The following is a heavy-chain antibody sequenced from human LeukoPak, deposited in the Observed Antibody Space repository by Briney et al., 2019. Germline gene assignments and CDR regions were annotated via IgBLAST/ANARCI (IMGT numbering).Heavy chain of an antibody. V-gene: IGHV4-4*02. D-gene: IGHD6-13*01. Sequence: SETLSLTCAVSGGSISSSNWWSWVRQPPGKGLEWIGEIYHSGSTNYNPSLKSRVTISVDKSKNQFSLKLSSVTAADTAVYYCARQGSSWYRGFDYWGQGTLVTVSS. J-gene: IGHJ4*02. CDR3: ARQGSSWYRGFDY. CDR1: GGSISSSNW. CDR2: IYHSGST.